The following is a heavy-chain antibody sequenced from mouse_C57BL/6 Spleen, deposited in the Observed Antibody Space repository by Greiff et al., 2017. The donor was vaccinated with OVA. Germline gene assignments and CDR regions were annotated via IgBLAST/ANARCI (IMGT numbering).Heavy chain of an antibody. V-gene: IGHV1-26*01. CDR1: GYTFTDYY. J-gene: IGHJ4*01. CDR2: INPNNGGT. CDR3: ARDRYPDAMDY. Sequence: VQLQQSGPELVKPGASVKISCKASGYTFTDYYMNWVKQSHGKSLEWIGDINPNNGGTSYNQKFKGKATLTVDKSSSTAYMELRSLTSEDSAVYYCARDRYPDAMDYWGQGTAVTVSS.